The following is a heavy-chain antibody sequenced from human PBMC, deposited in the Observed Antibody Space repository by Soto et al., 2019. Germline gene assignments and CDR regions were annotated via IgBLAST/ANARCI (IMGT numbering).Heavy chain of an antibody. CDR1: DGSFSGHY. J-gene: IGHJ4*02. CDR3: AREGPITMVRGVIKGFDY. V-gene: IGHV4-34*01. Sequence: PSETLSLTCAVYDGSFSGHYWSWIRQPPGKGLEWIGEINHSGSTKYNPSLNSRVTISVDTSKNQFSLKLTSVTAADTAVYYFAREGPITMVRGVIKGFDYWGQGTLVTVSS. D-gene: IGHD3-10*01. CDR2: INHSGST.